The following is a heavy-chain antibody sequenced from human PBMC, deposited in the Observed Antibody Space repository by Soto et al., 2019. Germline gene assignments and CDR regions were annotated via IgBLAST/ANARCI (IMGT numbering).Heavy chain of an antibody. Sequence: VQLVESGGDLVQPGGSLRLSCAASGLIFSNYKMHWVRQAPGKGLVWVSRISTDGSITDYADSVKGRFTVSRDNAKKTLYLQMNSLRAEDTAVYYCARDTDGLHYWGQGTLVTVSS. CDR3: ARDTDGLHY. CDR2: ISTDGSIT. CDR1: GLIFSNYK. V-gene: IGHV3-74*01. J-gene: IGHJ4*02.